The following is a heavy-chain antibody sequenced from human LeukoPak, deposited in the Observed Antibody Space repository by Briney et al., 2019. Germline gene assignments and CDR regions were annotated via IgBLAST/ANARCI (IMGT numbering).Heavy chain of an antibody. Sequence: GGTLRLSCAASGFTFSGHGMNWVRQAPGKGLEWVSYISSSGSTIYYADSVKGRFTISRDNAKNSLYLQMNSLRAEDTAVYYCARVYGGRGFYYFDYWGQGTLVTVSS. CDR2: ISSSGSTI. CDR1: GFTFSGHG. D-gene: IGHD2/OR15-2a*01. V-gene: IGHV3-48*04. CDR3: ARVYGGRGFYYFDY. J-gene: IGHJ4*02.